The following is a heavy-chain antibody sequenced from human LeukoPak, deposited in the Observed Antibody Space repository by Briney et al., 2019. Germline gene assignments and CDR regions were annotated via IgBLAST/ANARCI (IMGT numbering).Heavy chain of an antibody. Sequence: SETLSLTCTVSGGSISSSSYYWVWIRQPPGKGLEWIGSIYYSGSTNYNPSLKSRVTISVDTSKNQFSLKLSSVTAADTAVYYCARVLADRSGFDYWGQGTLVTVSS. V-gene: IGHV4-39*07. CDR1: GGSISSSSYY. J-gene: IGHJ4*02. CDR2: IYYSGST. CDR3: ARVLADRSGFDY.